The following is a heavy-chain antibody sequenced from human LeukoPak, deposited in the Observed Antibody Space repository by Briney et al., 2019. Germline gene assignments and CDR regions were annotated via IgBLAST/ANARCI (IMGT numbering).Heavy chain of an antibody. CDR1: GYSFTSYW. CDR3: ARVGATWDDAFDI. D-gene: IGHD1-26*01. V-gene: IGHV5-51*01. CDR2: IYPGDSDT. Sequence: GESPKISCKGSGYSFTSYWIGWVRQMPGKGLEWMGIIYPGDSDTRYSPSFQGQVTISADKSISTAYLQWSSLKASDTAMYYCARVGATWDDAFDIWGQGTMVTVSS. J-gene: IGHJ3*02.